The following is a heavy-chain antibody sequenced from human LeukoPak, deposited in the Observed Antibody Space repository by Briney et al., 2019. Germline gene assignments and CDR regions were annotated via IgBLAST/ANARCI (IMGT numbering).Heavy chain of an antibody. CDR2: INPAGGIT. Sequence: PGSAVKVSCQASGYTFISNYIHWVRQAPGQGLEGMGIINPAGGITSYAQKLQGRPTMTRETSTRTVFMELSSLTSDDTAVYYCAREFTFTFDSSGYALGLDHWGQGTLVTVSS. CDR1: GYTFISNY. CDR3: AREFTFTFDSSGYALGLDH. V-gene: IGHV1-46*01. J-gene: IGHJ5*02. D-gene: IGHD3-22*01.